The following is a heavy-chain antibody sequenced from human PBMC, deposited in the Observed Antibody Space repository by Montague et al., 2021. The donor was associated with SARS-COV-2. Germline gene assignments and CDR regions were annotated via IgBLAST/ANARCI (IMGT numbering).Heavy chain of an antibody. CDR2: VIHSGTT. Sequence: SETLSLTCHVYGASFSGYYWSWVRQPPGKGLEWIGEVIHSGTTNYNPSLKGRVTISIDSSNDRFSLRLTSLTAADTGVYYCASGELFYYGSGNYYRSALDDWGQGTTVTVSS. V-gene: IGHV4-34*12. CDR1: GASFSGYY. J-gene: IGHJ6*02. D-gene: IGHD3-10*01. CDR3: ASGELFYYGSGNYYRSALDD.